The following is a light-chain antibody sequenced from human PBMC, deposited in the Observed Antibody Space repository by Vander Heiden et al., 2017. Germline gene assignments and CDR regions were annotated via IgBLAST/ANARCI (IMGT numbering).Light chain of an antibody. CDR3: QQYNSWPPWT. J-gene: IGKJ1*01. CDR2: DAS. CDR1: QSVNNN. V-gene: IGKV3-15*01. Sequence: EIVLTQSPPSLPVSPGERATLSCRASQSVNNNLAWYQQKPGQAPRLLIYDASTLVSGIPGRFSGSGSGTEFTLSISSLQSEDFAVYYCQQYNSWPPWTFGQGTKVEVK.